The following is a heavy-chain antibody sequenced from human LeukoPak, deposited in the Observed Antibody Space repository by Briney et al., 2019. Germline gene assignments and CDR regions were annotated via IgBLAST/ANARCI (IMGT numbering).Heavy chain of an antibody. CDR3: AKMKTYFDY. V-gene: IGHV3-23*01. CDR2: ISGSGGST. Sequence: GGSLRLSCAASGFTFNTYSMNWVRQAPGKGLEWVSAISGSGGSTYYADSVKGRFTISRDNSKNTLYLQMNSLRAEDTAVYYCAKMKTYFDYWGQGTLVTVSS. J-gene: IGHJ4*02. D-gene: IGHD3-16*01. CDR1: GFTFNTYS.